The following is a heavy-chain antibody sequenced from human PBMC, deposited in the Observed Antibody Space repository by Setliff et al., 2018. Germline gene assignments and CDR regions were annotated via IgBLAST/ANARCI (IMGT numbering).Heavy chain of an antibody. CDR1: GESFSNNY. CDR3: ARGSRIAGRAIDF. Sequence: SETLSLTCSVYGESFSNNYWSWIRQPPGKGLEWIGESSHSGSTSYSPSLKSRLTMSVDTSKNQFSLQLTSVTAADTAVYYCARGSRIAGRAIDFWGQGTQVTVSS. D-gene: IGHD6-6*01. J-gene: IGHJ4*02. CDR2: SSHSGST. V-gene: IGHV4-34*01.